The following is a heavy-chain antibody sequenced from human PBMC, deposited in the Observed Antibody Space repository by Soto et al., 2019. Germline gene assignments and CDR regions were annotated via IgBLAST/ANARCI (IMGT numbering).Heavy chain of an antibody. Sequence: GGSLRLSCTGTGFNFSSHGLSWVRQSPGKGLEWVSSISTSGGTTYYADSVKGRFIFSRDNSKNMGYLQMNSLRVEDTAVYYCTRYNWKYDPGWFDPWGQGTLVTVSS. CDR3: TRYNWKYDPGWFDP. CDR2: ISTSGGTT. CDR1: GFNFSSHG. V-gene: IGHV3-23*01. J-gene: IGHJ5*02. D-gene: IGHD1-20*01.